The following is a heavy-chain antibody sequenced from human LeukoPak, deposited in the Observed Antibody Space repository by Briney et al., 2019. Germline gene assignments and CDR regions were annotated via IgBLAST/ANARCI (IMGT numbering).Heavy chain of an antibody. V-gene: IGHV3-23*05. D-gene: IGHD3-22*01. J-gene: IGHJ4*02. CDR2: IYTGGNT. Sequence: GGSLRLSCAASGFTFSNYAMSWVRQAPGKGLEWVSTIYTGGNTYYAASVKGRFTISRDFSKNTVFLHMNSLRAEDTAMYYCARGDDSGYYDYFDYWGQGALVTVSS. CDR3: ARGDDSGYYDYFDY. CDR1: GFTFSNYA.